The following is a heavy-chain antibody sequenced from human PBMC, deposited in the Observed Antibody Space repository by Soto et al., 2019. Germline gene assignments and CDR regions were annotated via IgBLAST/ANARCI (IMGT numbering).Heavy chain of an antibody. V-gene: IGHV4-39*01. J-gene: IGHJ4*02. CDR2: IYYSGST. CDR3: ARQLVVPAYDY. Sequence: QLQLQESGPGLVKPSETLSLTCTVSGGSISSSSYYWGWIRQPPGKGLEWIGSIYYSGSTYYNPSLKSRXXXXXXXXXXXXXXKLSSVTAADTAVYYCARQLVVPAYDYWGQGTLVTVSS. CDR1: GGSISSSSYY. D-gene: IGHD2-2*01.